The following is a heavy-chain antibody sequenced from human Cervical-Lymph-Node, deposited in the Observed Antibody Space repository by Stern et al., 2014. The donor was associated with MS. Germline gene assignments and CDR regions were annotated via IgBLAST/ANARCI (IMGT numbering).Heavy chain of an antibody. D-gene: IGHD6-19*01. Sequence: EVQLVESGGGLVQPGGSLRLSCAVSGFTFSSYWMSWVRQAPGKGLEWVANIKQDGSEKYYVDSVKGRFTISRDNAKNSLYLQMNSLRAEDTAVYYCARVRSGWDINYYYGMDVWGQGTTVTVSS. J-gene: IGHJ6*02. CDR3: ARVRSGWDINYYYGMDV. CDR2: IKQDGSEK. CDR1: GFTFSSYW. V-gene: IGHV3-7*01.